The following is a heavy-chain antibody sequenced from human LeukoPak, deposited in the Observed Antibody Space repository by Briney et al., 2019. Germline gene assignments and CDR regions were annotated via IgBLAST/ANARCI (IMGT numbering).Heavy chain of an antibody. Sequence: GGSLRLSCAASGFTVSSNYISWVRQAPGKGLEWVSVIYSGGSTYYADSVKGRFTISRDNSKNTLYLQMNSLRAEDTAVYYCARGRGYCSGGSCYSLLAFDYWGQGTLVTVSS. D-gene: IGHD2-15*01. CDR3: ARGRGYCSGGSCYSLLAFDY. J-gene: IGHJ4*02. V-gene: IGHV3-53*01. CDR2: IYSGGST. CDR1: GFTVSSNY.